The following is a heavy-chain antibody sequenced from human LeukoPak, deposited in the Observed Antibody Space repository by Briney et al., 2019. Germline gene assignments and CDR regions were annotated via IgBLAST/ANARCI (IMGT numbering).Heavy chain of an antibody. CDR1: GYTFTGYY. Sequence: ASVKVSCKASGYTFTGYYMHWVRQAPGQGLEWMGWINPNSGGTNYAQKFQGRDTMTRDTSISTAYMELSRLRSDDTAVYYCARDFIVVVPAASSDYWGQGTLVTVSS. CDR2: INPNSGGT. J-gene: IGHJ4*02. V-gene: IGHV1-2*02. D-gene: IGHD2-2*01. CDR3: ARDFIVVVPAASSDY.